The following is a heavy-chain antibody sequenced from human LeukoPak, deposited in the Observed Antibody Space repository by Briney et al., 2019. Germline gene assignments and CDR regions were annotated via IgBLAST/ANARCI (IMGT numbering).Heavy chain of an antibody. Sequence: SETLSLTCTVSGGSISSYYWSWIRQPPGKGLEWIGYIYYSGSTNYNPSLKSRVTISVDTSKNQFSLKLSSVTAADTAVYYCARLGLLWFGELSYYFDYWGQGTLVTVSS. CDR3: ARLGLLWFGELSYYFDY. CDR1: GGSISSYY. CDR2: IYYSGST. D-gene: IGHD3-10*01. V-gene: IGHV4-59*08. J-gene: IGHJ4*02.